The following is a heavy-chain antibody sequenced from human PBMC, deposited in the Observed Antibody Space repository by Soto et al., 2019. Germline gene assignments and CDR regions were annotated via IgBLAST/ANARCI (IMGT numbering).Heavy chain of an antibody. CDR2: IXYXGXT. CDR1: EYSISSGYK. Sequence: PSETLSLTCGVSEYSISSGYKWGWIRQPPGKXLXWXXXIXYXGXTXXXXSLKSRLIISIDTSKNQFSLKVGSVTAADTAVYYCASSSLYGMDVWGQGTTVTVSS. J-gene: IGHJ6*02. V-gene: IGHV4-38-2*01. CDR3: ASSSLYGMDV.